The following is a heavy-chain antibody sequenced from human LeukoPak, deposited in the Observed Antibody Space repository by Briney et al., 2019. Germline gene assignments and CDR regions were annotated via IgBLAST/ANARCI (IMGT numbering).Heavy chain of an antibody. J-gene: IGHJ1*01. Sequence: PGGSLTLSCVASGFTFSSFWMSWVRQAPGKGLEWVANIKHDGSEEHYVDSVEGRFSISRDNAKNSLYLQMNSLRAEDTAVYYCARDRYFQYWGHGSLVIVSS. CDR1: GFTFSSFW. D-gene: IGHD1-14*01. CDR2: IKHDGSEE. CDR3: ARDRYFQY. V-gene: IGHV3-7*01.